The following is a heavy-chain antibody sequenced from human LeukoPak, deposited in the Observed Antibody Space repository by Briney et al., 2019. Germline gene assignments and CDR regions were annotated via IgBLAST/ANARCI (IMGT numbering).Heavy chain of an antibody. J-gene: IGHJ3*02. CDR2: IYYSGTT. D-gene: IGHD6-13*01. V-gene: IGHV4-30-4*01. Sequence: SQTLSLTCTVSGGSISSGDYYWSWIRQPPGKGLEWIGYIYYSGTTFYNPSLQSRVTKSVDTSKNQFSLTLSSVTAADTAVYYCARVNQQLANDAFDIWGQGTMVTVSS. CDR3: ARVNQQLANDAFDI. CDR1: GGSISSGDYY.